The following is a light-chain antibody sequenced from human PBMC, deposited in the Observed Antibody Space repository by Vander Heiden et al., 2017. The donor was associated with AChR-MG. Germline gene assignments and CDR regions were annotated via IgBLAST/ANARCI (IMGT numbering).Light chain of an antibody. CDR3: QSYDSSLSAAV. CDR1: SSNIGAGYD. V-gene: IGLV1-40*01. Sequence: QSVLPPPPSVSGAPGQRVTISCTGSSSNIGAGYDVHWYQQLPGTAPKLLIYGNSNRPSGVPDRFSGSKSGTSASLAITGLQAEDEADYYCQSYDSSLSAAVFGGGTKLTVL. J-gene: IGLJ2*01. CDR2: GNS.